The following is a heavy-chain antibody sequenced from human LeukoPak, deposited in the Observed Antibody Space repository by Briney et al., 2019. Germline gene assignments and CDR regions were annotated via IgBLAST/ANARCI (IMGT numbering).Heavy chain of an antibody. CDR2: INHSGST. CDR1: GGSFSGYY. J-gene: IGHJ4*02. D-gene: IGHD1-26*01. Sequence: PSETPSLTCAVYGGSFSGYYWSWIRQPPGKGLEWIGEINHSGSTNYNPSLKSRVTISVDTSKNQFSLKLSSVTAADTDVYYCARVTVGATQPLYYFDYWGQGTLVTVSS. V-gene: IGHV4-34*01. CDR3: ARVTVGATQPLYYFDY.